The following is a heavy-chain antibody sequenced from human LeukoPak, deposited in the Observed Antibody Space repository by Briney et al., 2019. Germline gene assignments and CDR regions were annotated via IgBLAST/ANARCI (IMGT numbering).Heavy chain of an antibody. D-gene: IGHD2-2*01. J-gene: IGHJ4*02. V-gene: IGHV1-8*01. CDR2: MNPNSGNT. CDR1: GYTFTSYD. CDR3: ARVYRYQLPHFDY. Sequence: GASVKVSCKASGYTFTSYDINWVRQATGQGLEWMGWMNPNSGNTGYAQKFQGRVTMTRNTSISTAYMELSRLRSDDTAVYYCARVYRYQLPHFDYWGQGTLVTVSS.